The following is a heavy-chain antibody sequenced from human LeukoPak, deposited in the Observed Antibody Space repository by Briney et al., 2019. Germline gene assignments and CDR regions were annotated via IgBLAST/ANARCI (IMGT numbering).Heavy chain of an antibody. CDR2: FEAEEGET. V-gene: IGHV1-24*01. CDR3: ATGDDYAYYCGMDV. D-gene: IGHD4-17*01. CDR1: VYTLSELS. J-gene: IGHJ6*02. Sequence: ASAWVSCKLSVYTLSELSMQGVRHAPGKRLEWRGGFEAEEGETIYAQKFQGRVTMTEDTSTDTASMELNSRRSEDTAVYYCATGDDYAYYCGMDVWGQGTTVTVSS.